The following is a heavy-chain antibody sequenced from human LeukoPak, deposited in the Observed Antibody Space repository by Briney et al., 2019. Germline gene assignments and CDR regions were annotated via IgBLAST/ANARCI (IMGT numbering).Heavy chain of an antibody. V-gene: IGHV3-33*01. CDR2: ICNDGSNK. J-gene: IGHJ3*02. D-gene: IGHD7-27*01. Sequence: RGSLRLSCAASGFTFSSYVMHWVRQAPGKGLEWVAVICNDGSNKYFADSVKGRFTISRDSSKNTLYLQMNSLRAEDTAVYYCASATGDNDAFDIWGQGTMVTVSS. CDR3: ASATGDNDAFDI. CDR1: GFTFSSYV.